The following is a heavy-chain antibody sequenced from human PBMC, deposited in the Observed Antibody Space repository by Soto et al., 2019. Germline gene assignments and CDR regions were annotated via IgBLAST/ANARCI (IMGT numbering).Heavy chain of an antibody. V-gene: IGHV1-18*01. CDR3: ARAVAAPYYYYGRDV. Sequence: QVQLVQSGAEVRKPGASVKVSCKASGYTFSTSGMSWLRQAPGQGLEWMGWISTYNGDTNDAPKFQDRVTMTSDTSTSTVYMELRSLRSDDTAVYYCARAVAAPYYYYGRDVWGQGTRVTVSS. CDR2: ISTYNGDT. J-gene: IGHJ6*02. CDR1: GYTFSTSG. D-gene: IGHD6-19*01.